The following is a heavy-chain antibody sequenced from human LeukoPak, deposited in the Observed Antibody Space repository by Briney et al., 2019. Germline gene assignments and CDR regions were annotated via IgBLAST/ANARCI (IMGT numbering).Heavy chain of an antibody. CDR3: ARDLRPGRSGYLTQGY. CDR2: ISAYNGNT. Sequence: ASVKVSCKASGHTFIGYSMHWVRQAPGQGLEWMGWISAYNGNTNYAQKLQGRVTMTTDTSTSTAYMELRSLRSDDTAVYYCARDLRPGRSGYLTQGYWGQGTLVTVSS. D-gene: IGHD3-22*01. V-gene: IGHV1-18*04. CDR1: GHTFIGYS. J-gene: IGHJ4*02.